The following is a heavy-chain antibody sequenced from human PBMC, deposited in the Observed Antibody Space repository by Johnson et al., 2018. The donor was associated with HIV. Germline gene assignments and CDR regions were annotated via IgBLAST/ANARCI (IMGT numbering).Heavy chain of an antibody. CDR2: IGSGGLT. D-gene: IGHD1-26*01. J-gene: IGHJ3*02. V-gene: IGHV3-13*01. CDR3: AKDGDHSGSPPEAFDI. Sequence: VQLVESGGGLIQPGGSLRLSCAASGFSFSSSDIYWVRQFTGKGLEWVSGIGSGGLTYYLDSVKGRFTISRDNSKNTLYLQMNSLRAKDTAVYYCAKDGDHSGSPPEAFDIWGQGTMVTVSS. CDR1: GFSFSSSD.